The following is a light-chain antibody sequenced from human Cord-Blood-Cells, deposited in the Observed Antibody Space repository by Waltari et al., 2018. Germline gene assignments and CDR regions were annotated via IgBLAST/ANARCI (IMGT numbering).Light chain of an antibody. CDR2: WAS. CDR1: QSVLYSSNNKNY. CDR3: QQYYSTPPLT. Sequence: DIVMTQSPDSLAVSLGERATINCKSSQSVLYSSNNKNYLAWYQHKPGQPPKLLIYWASTRESGVPDRFSGSGSGTDFTLTISSLRAEDVAVYYCQQYYSTPPLTFGQGTKVEIK. V-gene: IGKV4-1*01. J-gene: IGKJ1*01.